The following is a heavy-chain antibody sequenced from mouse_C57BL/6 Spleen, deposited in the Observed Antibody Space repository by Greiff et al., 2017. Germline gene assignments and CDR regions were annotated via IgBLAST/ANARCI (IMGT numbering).Heavy chain of an antibody. V-gene: IGHV1-39*01. CDR3: ARGATVVATEGSWFSY. D-gene: IGHD1-1*01. J-gene: IGHJ3*01. CDR2: INPNYGTT. Sequence: VQLQQSGPELVKPGASVKISCKASGYSFTDYNMNWVKQSNGKSLEWIGVINPNYGTTSYNQKFKGKATLTVYQSSSTAYMQLNSLTSEDSAVYYCARGATVVATEGSWFSYWGQGTLVTVSA. CDR1: GYSFTDYN.